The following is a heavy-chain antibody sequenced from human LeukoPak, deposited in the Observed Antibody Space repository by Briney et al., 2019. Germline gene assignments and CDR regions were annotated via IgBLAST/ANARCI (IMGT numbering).Heavy chain of an antibody. CDR1: GFTFSSYS. D-gene: IGHD6-19*01. CDR3: ARRTVSGWYYFDY. CDR2: ISSSSSTI. V-gene: IGHV3-48*01. Sequence: GGSLRLSCAASGFTFSSYSMSWVRQAPREGLEWVSYISSSSSTIYYADSVKGRFTISRDNAKNSLYLQMNSLRAEDTAVYYCARRTVSGWYYFDYWGQGTLVTVS. J-gene: IGHJ4*02.